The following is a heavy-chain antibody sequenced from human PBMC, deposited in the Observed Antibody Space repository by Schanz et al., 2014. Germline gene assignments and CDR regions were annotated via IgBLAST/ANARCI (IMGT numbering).Heavy chain of an antibody. CDR2: IKEDGSVK. CDR1: TFTFSSDW. J-gene: IGHJ3*02. D-gene: IGHD3-10*01. V-gene: IGHV3-7*05. CDR3: AKGRFGELSAFDI. Sequence: EVQLAESGGGLVQPGGSLRLSCAASTFTFSSDWMSWARQAPGKGLEWVANIKEDGSVKDYVDSVKGRFTISRDNAKKSLYLQMNSLRAEDTAVYYCAKGRFGELSAFDIWGQGTMVNVSS.